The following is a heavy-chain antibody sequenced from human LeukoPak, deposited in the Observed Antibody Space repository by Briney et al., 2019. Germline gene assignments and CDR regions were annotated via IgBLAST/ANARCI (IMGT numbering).Heavy chain of an antibody. CDR3: VRDLYGDYPWDY. Sequence: GGSLRLSSAASGFTFSSYSMNWVRQAPGKGLEWVSSISSSSSYIYYADSVKGRFTISRDNAKNSLYLQMNSLRAEDTAVYYCVRDLYGDYPWDYWGQGTLVTVSS. CDR2: ISSSSSYI. D-gene: IGHD4-17*01. V-gene: IGHV3-21*01. J-gene: IGHJ4*02. CDR1: GFTFSSYS.